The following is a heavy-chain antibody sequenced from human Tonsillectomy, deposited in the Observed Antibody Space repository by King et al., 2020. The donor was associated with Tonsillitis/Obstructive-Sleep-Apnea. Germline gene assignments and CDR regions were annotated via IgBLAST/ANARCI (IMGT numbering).Heavy chain of an antibody. D-gene: IGHD3-3*02. CDR3: ARGGDAPRAIYGAFDI. V-gene: IGHV1-2*04. J-gene: IGHJ3*02. Sequence: VQRVASGAEVPTPGASVKVSCTASGYTFTGYYIHWVRQAPGQGLEWLGWINPRSGGTKYAQKFQGWVTMPYDTSISPAYMELSRLTSDDTAVYFCARGGDAPRAIYGAFDIWGQGTMVTVSS. CDR2: INPRSGGT. CDR1: GYTFTGYY.